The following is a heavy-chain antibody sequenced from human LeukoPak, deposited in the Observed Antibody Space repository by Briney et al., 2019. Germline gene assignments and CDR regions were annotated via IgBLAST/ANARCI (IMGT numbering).Heavy chain of an antibody. CDR2: ISGSGGST. Sequence: GGSLRLSCAASGFTFSSYAMRWVRQAPGKGLEWVSAISGSGGSTYYADSVKGRITISRDNSKNTLYLQVNSLRAEDTAVYYCAIAPAPHFYDSSAQGVDYWGQGTLVSVSS. D-gene: IGHD3-22*01. J-gene: IGHJ4*02. V-gene: IGHV3-23*01. CDR3: AIAPAPHFYDSSAQGVDY. CDR1: GFTFSSYA.